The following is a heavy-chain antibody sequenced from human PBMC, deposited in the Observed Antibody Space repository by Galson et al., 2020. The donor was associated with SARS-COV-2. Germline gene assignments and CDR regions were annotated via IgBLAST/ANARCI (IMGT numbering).Heavy chain of an antibody. CDR2: IYWNDVE. Sequence: SGPTLVKPTQTLTLTCTFSGFSLTTSGVGVGWIRQPPGKALEWLALIYWNDVERNNPSLESRLTITKDTSKNQVVLTMTNMDPVDTATYYCAHERAYCGADCYHDFDQWGQGTLVTVSS. CDR3: AHERAYCGADCYHDFDQ. CDR1: GFSLTTSGVG. D-gene: IGHD2-21*02. J-gene: IGHJ4*02. V-gene: IGHV2-5*01.